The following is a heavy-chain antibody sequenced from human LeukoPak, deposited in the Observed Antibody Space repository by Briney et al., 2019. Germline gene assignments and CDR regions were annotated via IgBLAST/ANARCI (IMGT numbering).Heavy chain of an antibody. Sequence: ASVKVSCKASGGTFSNYAISWVRQAPGQGLEWMGGITPIFGTPNYAQRFQGRVTITADESTSTAYMELSGLRSDDTAVYYCASWLTYGSGSYQDYWGQGTLVTVSS. D-gene: IGHD3-10*01. CDR2: ITPIFGTP. J-gene: IGHJ4*02. CDR3: ASWLTYGSGSYQDY. CDR1: GGTFSNYA. V-gene: IGHV1-69*13.